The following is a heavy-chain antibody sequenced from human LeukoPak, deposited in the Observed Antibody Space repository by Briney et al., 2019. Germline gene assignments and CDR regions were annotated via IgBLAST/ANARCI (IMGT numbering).Heavy chain of an antibody. CDR1: GFTFSRYA. V-gene: IGHV3-64D*06. J-gene: IGHJ4*02. CDR2: ISSNGGST. CDR3: VKDSSSGSYFDY. Sequence: QTGGSLRLSCAASGFTFSRYAMHWVRQAPGKGLEYASAISSNGGSTYYADSVKGRFTISRDNSRNTLHLQMSSLRVEDTAVYYCVKDSSSGSYFDYWGQGTLVTVSS. D-gene: IGHD3-10*01.